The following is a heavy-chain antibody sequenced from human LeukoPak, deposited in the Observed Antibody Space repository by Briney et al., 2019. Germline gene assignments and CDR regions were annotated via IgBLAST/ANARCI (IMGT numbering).Heavy chain of an antibody. CDR1: GGSFSAYY. CDR2: INHSGST. Sequence: SETLSLTCAVYGGSFSAYYWSWIRQPAGKGLEWIGEINHSGSTNYNPSLKSRVTISVDTSKNQFSLKLSSVTAADTAVYYCARGGYFDWLTFDYWGQGTLVTVSS. V-gene: IGHV4-34*01. J-gene: IGHJ4*02. D-gene: IGHD3-9*01. CDR3: ARGGYFDWLTFDY.